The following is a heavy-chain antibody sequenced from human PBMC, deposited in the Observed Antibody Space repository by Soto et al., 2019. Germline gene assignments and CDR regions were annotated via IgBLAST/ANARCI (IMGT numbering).Heavy chain of an antibody. V-gene: IGHV3-30*18. D-gene: IGHD3-10*01. CDR1: GFTFITYG. CDR2: ISSDGSRK. J-gene: IGHJ4*02. CDR3: AKKLPGRFEESPDF. Sequence: QVHLVESGGGVVQPGKSLRLSCAASGFTFITYGMHWVRQAPGKGLEWVAVISSDGSRKYYADSVKGRFIISRDNSKNTLYLQMDSLRAEDTAVYYWAKKLPGRFEESPDFWGQGTLVTVSS.